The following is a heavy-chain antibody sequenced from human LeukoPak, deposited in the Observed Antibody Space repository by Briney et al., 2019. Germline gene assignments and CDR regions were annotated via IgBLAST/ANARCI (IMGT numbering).Heavy chain of an antibody. Sequence: PGGSLRLSCAASGFTFSSYAMNWVRQAPGKGLEWVAVISYDGSNKYYADSVKGRFTISRDNSKNTLYLQMNSLRAEDTAVYYCARGAPRDYYYYGMDVWGQGTTVTVSS. J-gene: IGHJ6*02. CDR1: GFTFSSYA. CDR3: ARGAPRDYYYYGMDV. CDR2: ISYDGSNK. V-gene: IGHV3-30-3*01.